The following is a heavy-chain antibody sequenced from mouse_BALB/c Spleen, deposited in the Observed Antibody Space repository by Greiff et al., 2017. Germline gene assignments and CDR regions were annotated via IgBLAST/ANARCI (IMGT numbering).Heavy chain of an antibody. V-gene: IGHV14-3*02. Sequence: EVQLVESGAELVKPGASVKLSCTASGFNIKDTYMHWVKQRPEQGLEWIGRIDPANGNTKYDPKFQGKATITADTSSNTAYLQLSSLTSEDTAVYYCARGLLLGYYAMDYGGQGPSVTVSS. CDR3: ARGLLLGYYAMDY. CDR1: GFNIKDTY. D-gene: IGHD1-1*01. CDR2: IDPANGNT. J-gene: IGHJ4*01.